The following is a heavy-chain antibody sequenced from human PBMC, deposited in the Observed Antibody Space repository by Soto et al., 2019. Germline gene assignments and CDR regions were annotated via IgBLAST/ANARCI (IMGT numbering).Heavy chain of an antibody. CDR1: VFTLSNYA. D-gene: IGHD5-12*01. J-gene: IGHJ4*02. Sequence: EVQVLESGGGMVQPGGSLRLSCEASVFTLSNYAMNWVRQAPGKGLEWFSVISSGGEITRYADSVRGRFAVSRDNPKNTVYLQLSSLRAEDTAGYYCARDPQSGYDRYFDYWGEGTMVTVSS. CDR3: ARDPQSGYDRYFDY. CDR2: ISSGGEIT. V-gene: IGHV3-23*01.